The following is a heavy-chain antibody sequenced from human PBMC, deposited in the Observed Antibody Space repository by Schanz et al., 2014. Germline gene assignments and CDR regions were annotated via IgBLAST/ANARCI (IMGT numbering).Heavy chain of an antibody. Sequence: EAHLVESGGGLVEPGGSLRLSCAASGFSFSSYAMSWVRQAPGKGLEWLSVISASGGDTYYADSVKGRFTISRDNSKNTLYLQMNSLRAEDTAVYYCAKVRYSSGWRGDYFDEWGQGTLVTVAS. V-gene: IGHV3-23*04. D-gene: IGHD6-25*01. CDR1: GFSFSSYA. CDR3: AKVRYSSGWRGDYFDE. J-gene: IGHJ4*02. CDR2: ISASGGDT.